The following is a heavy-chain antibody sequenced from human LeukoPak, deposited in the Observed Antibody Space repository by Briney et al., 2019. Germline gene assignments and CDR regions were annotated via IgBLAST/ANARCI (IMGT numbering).Heavy chain of an antibody. J-gene: IGHJ4*02. Sequence: GGSLRLSCAASGFTVSSNYMSWVRQAPGKGLEWVSVIYSGGSTYYADSVKGRFTISRDNSKNTLYLQMNSLRAEDTAVYYCAKARHPYSGSQHYFDYWGQGTLVPVSS. CDR3: AKARHPYSGSQHYFDY. V-gene: IGHV3-53*05. CDR1: GFTVSSNY. CDR2: IYSGGST. D-gene: IGHD1-26*01.